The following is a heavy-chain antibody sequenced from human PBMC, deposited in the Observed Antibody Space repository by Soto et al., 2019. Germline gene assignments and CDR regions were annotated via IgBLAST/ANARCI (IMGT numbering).Heavy chain of an antibody. J-gene: IGHJ6*03. CDR2: MNPNSGNT. V-gene: IGHV1-8*01. Sequence: ASVKVSCKASGYTFTSYDINWVRQATGQGLEWMGWMNPNSGNTGYAQKFQGRVTMTRNTSISTAYMELSSLRSEDTALYYCARGQRIAVAGLYYYYMDVWGKGTTVTVSS. CDR1: GYTFTSYD. CDR3: ARGQRIAVAGLYYYYMDV. D-gene: IGHD6-19*01.